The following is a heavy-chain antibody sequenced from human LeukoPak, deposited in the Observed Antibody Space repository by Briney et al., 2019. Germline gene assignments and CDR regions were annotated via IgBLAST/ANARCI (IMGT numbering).Heavy chain of an antibody. CDR2: INPNSGGT. J-gene: IGHJ6*02. V-gene: IGHV1-2*02. Sequence: ASVKVSCKASGDTFTGYYMHWVRQAPGQGLEWMGWINPNSGGTNYAQKFQGRVTMTRDTSISTAYMELSRLRSDDTAVYYCARDQRRHYYDSSGYYSYGMDVWGQGTTVTVSS. CDR1: GDTFTGYY. CDR3: ARDQRRHYYDSSGYYSYGMDV. D-gene: IGHD3-22*01.